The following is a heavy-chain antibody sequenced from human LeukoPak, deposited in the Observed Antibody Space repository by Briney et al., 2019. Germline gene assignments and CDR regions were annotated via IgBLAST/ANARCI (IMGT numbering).Heavy chain of an antibody. D-gene: IGHD6-13*01. Sequence: SETLSLTCTVSGGSISSSSYYWGWIRQPPGKGLEWIGSIYYSGSTYYNPSLKSRVTISVDTSKNQFSLKLSSVTAADTAVYYCARQAGYSSSRGGWFDPWGQGTLVTVSS. CDR1: GGSISSSSYY. V-gene: IGHV4-39*01. J-gene: IGHJ5*02. CDR2: IYYSGST. CDR3: ARQAGYSSSRGGWFDP.